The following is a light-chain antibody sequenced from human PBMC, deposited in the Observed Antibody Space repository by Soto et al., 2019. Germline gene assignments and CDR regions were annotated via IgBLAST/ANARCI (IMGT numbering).Light chain of an antibody. J-gene: IGKJ1*01. CDR3: QQYGSSGT. V-gene: IGKV3-20*01. CDR2: GAS. CDR1: QSFSSN. Sequence: ELVMTQSPPALSVSPGEKATLSCRASQSFSSNVAWYQQKPGQAPRLLIYGASSRATGIPDRFSGSGSGTDFTLTISRLEPEDFAVYYCQQYGSSGTFGQGTKVDIK.